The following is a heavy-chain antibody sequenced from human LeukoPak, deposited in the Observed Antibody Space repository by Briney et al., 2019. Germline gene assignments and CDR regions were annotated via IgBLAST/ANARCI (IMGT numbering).Heavy chain of an antibody. CDR1: GGSISSGSYY. V-gene: IGHV4-61*02. CDR3: ARGRVELWFGEPFDY. D-gene: IGHD3-10*01. Sequence: PSETLSLTCTVSGGSISSGSYYWSWIRQPAGKGLEWIGRIYTSGSTNYNPSLKSRVTISVDTSRTQFSLKLSSVTAADTAVYYCARGRVELWFGEPFDYWGQGTLVTVSS. J-gene: IGHJ4*02. CDR2: IYTSGST.